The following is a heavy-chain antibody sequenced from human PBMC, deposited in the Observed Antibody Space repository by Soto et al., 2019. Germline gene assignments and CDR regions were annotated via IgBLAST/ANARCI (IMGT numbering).Heavy chain of an antibody. V-gene: IGHV1-18*01. CDR1: GYTFSSYT. CDR3: ARANYGVDDY. J-gene: IGHJ4*02. Sequence: QLVQSGPEAKKPGASVKVSCKASGYTFSSYTISWVRQAPGQGLEWMGWISPYNGNTKYTQKLQGRLTMTTDTSTSTAYMELRSLRSDDTAVYYCARANYGVDDYWGQGTLGTVSS. D-gene: IGHD4-17*01. CDR2: ISPYNGNT.